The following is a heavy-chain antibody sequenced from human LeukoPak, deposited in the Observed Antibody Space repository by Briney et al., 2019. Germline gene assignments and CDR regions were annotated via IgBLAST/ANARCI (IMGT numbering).Heavy chain of an antibody. V-gene: IGHV4-61*09. D-gene: IGHD6-19*01. CDR3: ARRPRYSSGWYYFDS. CDR2: INHSGST. Sequence: PSQTLSLTCTVSGDSISSGSYYWSWIRQPAGKGLEWIGEINHSGSTNSNPSLKSRVTISVDRSKNQFSLKLSSVTAADTAVYYCARRPRYSSGWYYFDSWGQGTLVTVSS. CDR1: GDSISSGSYY. J-gene: IGHJ4*02.